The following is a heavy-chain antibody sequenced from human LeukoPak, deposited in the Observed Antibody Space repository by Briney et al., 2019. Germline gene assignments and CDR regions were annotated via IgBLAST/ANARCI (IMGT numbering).Heavy chain of an antibody. J-gene: IGHJ6*02. Sequence: SETLSLTCAVYGGSFSGYYWSWIRQPPGKGLEWIGEINHSGSTNYNPSLKSRVTISVDTSKNQFSLKLSSVTAADTAVYYCARVKFLYRPYYYYGMDVWGQGTTVTVSS. CDR2: INHSGST. CDR3: ARVKFLYRPYYYYGMDV. V-gene: IGHV4-34*01. D-gene: IGHD3-10*01. CDR1: GGSFSGYY.